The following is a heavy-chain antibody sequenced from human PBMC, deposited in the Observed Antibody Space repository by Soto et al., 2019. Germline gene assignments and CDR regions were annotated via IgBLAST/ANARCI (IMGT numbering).Heavy chain of an antibody. CDR2: INPNSGGT. CDR1: GYTFTGYY. Sequence: GASVKVSCKASGYTFTGYYMHWVRQAPGQGLEWMGWINPNSGGTNYAQKFQGWVTMARDTSISTAYMELSRLRSDDTAVYYCSRDSPRSRSLYGMDVWGQGTTVTVSS. J-gene: IGHJ6*02. V-gene: IGHV1-2*04. CDR3: SRDSPRSRSLYGMDV. D-gene: IGHD6-6*01.